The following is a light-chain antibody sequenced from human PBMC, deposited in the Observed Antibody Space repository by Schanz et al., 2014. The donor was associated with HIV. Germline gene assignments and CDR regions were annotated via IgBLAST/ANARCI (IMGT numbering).Light chain of an antibody. V-gene: IGKV3D-20*02. J-gene: IGKJ2*01. CDR2: DAS. Sequence: EIVLTQSPGTLSLSPGEGATLSCRASQSVSSSYLAWYRQKPGQAPRLLIYDASKRATGIPDRFSGSGSGTEFTLTSSSLEPEDFAVYYCQQRSSWPLFTFGQGTKLEIK. CDR1: QSVSSSY. CDR3: QQRSSWPLFT.